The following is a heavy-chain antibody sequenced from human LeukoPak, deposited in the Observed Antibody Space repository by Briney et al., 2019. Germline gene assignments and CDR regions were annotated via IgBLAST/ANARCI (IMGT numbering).Heavy chain of an antibody. CDR2: ISYDGSNK. J-gene: IGHJ6*02. CDR3: AKDPGGGGSSWYEYYYYYGMDV. V-gene: IGHV3-30*04. D-gene: IGHD6-13*01. Sequence: GRSLRLSCAASGFTFSSYAVHWVRQAPGKGLEWVAVISYDGSNKYYADSVKGRFTISRDNSKNTLYLQMNSLRAEDTAVYYCAKDPGGGGSSWYEYYYYYGMDVWGQGTTVTVSS. CDR1: GFTFSSYA.